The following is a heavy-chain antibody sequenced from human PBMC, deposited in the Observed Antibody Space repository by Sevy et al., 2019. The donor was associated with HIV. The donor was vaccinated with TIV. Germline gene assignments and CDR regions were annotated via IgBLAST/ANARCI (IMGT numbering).Heavy chain of an antibody. D-gene: IGHD6-19*01. J-gene: IGHJ4*02. CDR2: IFSSGST. CDR1: GFTVNDKY. V-gene: IGHV3-66*02. CDR3: VSLFLSYRSGWSYFDY. Sequence: GGSLRLSCAISGFTVNDKYIIWVRQAPRKGLEWVSVIFSSGSTYYADSAKGRFTISRDNSKNTVDLQMNSVRAEETAVYYCVSLFLSYRSGWSYFDYWGQGTLVTVSS.